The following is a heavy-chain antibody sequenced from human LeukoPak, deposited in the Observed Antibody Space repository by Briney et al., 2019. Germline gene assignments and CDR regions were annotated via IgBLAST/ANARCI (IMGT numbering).Heavy chain of an antibody. Sequence: GGSLRLSCAASGFIFSDYYMTWIRQAPGKGLEWLSYISSTDTTMYQADSAKGRFTVSRDDAKNSLYLQMDSLRAEDTAVYYCARGGVFGATYSWFDPWGQGTLVTVSS. CDR1: GFIFSDYY. V-gene: IGHV3-11*01. J-gene: IGHJ5*02. CDR3: ARGGVFGATYSWFDP. D-gene: IGHD3-3*01. CDR2: ISSTDTTM.